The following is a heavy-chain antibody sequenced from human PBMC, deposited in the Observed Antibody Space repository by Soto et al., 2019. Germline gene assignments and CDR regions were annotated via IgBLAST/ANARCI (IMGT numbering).Heavy chain of an antibody. J-gene: IGHJ5*02. CDR1: GFTFSSYD. D-gene: IGHD2-8*01. CDR2: IGTAGDT. V-gene: IGHV3-13*01. Sequence: HPWGSLRLSCAASGFTFSSYDMHWVRQATGKGLEWVSAIGTAGDTYYPGSVKGRFTISRENAKNSLYLQMNSLRAGDTAVYYCARVLTDCTNGVCYAWFDPWGQGTLVTVSS. CDR3: ARVLTDCTNGVCYAWFDP.